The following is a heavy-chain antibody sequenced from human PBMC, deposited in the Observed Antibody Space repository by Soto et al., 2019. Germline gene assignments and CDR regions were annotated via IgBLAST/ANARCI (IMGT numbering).Heavy chain of an antibody. CDR1: GFNFISYS. J-gene: IGHJ4*02. V-gene: IGHV3-48*02. D-gene: IGHD6-13*01. Sequence: VGPLRLSCSASGFNFISYSMNWVRQAPGKGLEWVSYISSSSSTIYYADSVKGRFTISRYNAKNSLYLQMNSLRDEDTAVYYCARDGSPDSRDFDYWGQGTLVTVSS. CDR2: ISSSSSTI. CDR3: ARDGSPDSRDFDY.